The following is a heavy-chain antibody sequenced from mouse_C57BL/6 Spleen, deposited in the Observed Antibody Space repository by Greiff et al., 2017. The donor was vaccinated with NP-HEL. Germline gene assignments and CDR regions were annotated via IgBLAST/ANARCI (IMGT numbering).Heavy chain of an antibody. D-gene: IGHD4-1*01. CDR2: ISNGGGST. CDR1: GFTFSDYY. J-gene: IGHJ4*01. V-gene: IGHV5-12*01. Sequence: DVHLVESGGGLVQPGGSLKLSCAASGFTFSDYYMYWVRQTPEKRLEWVAYISNGGGSTYYPDTVKGRFTISRDNAKNTLYLQMSRLKSEDTAMYYCARRQTGSGYAMDYWGQGTSVTVSS. CDR3: ARRQTGSGYAMDY.